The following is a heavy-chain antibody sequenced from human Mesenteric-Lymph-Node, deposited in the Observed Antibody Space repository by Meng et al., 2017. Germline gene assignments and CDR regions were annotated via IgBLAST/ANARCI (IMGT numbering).Heavy chain of an antibody. CDR3: ARVSHYYDSSGYYYYGMDV. CDR2: ISAYNGNT. Sequence: SVKVSCKASGYTFTSYGISWVRQAPGQGLEWMGWISAYNGNTNYAQKLQGRVTMTTDTSTSTAYMELRSLRSDDTAVYYCARVSHYYDSSGYYYYGMDVWGQGTTVTVSS. V-gene: IGHV1-18*01. D-gene: IGHD3-22*01. J-gene: IGHJ6*02. CDR1: GYTFTSYG.